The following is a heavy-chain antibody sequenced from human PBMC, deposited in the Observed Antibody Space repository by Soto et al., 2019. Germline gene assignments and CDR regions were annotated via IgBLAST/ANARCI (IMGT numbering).Heavy chain of an antibody. CDR1: GFTFSSYW. CDR2: IKQDGSEK. Sequence: PGGSLRLSCAASGFTFSSYWMSWVRQAPGKWLEWVANIKQDGSEKYYVDSVKGRFTISRDNAKNSLYLQMNSLRAEDTAVYYCANAPSRVAVAGYISRGMDVWGQGTTVTVSS. CDR3: ANAPSRVAVAGYISRGMDV. J-gene: IGHJ6*02. V-gene: IGHV3-7*01. D-gene: IGHD6-19*01.